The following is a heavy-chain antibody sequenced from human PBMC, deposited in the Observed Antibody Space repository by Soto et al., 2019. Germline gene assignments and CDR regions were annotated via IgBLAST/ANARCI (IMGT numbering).Heavy chain of an antibody. CDR2: IYYTGST. J-gene: IGHJ6*02. V-gene: IGHV4-61*01. Sequence: SETLSLTCTVSGGSVSSESHYWSWIRQTPGKGLEWIGYIYYTGSTNYNPSLKGRVTMSVDTSRDQVSLRLRSVTRADTAVYYRARDQDDFRSGSYYYAMGVWGQGTKVTVSS. D-gene: IGHD3-3*01. CDR1: GGSVSSESHY. CDR3: ARDQDDFRSGSYYYAMGV.